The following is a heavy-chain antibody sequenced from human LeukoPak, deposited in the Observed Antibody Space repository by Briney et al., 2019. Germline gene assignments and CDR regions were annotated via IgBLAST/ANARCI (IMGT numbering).Heavy chain of an antibody. CDR1: GFTFSSYS. J-gene: IGHJ5*02. CDR3: ARDVGRWELLPGTFDP. V-gene: IGHV3-21*01. D-gene: IGHD1-26*01. Sequence: PGGSLRLSCAASGFTFSSYSMNWVRQAPGKGLEWVSSISSSSSYIYYADSVKGRFTISRDNAKNSLYLQTNSLRAEDTAVYYCARDVGRWELLPGTFDPWGQGTLVTVSS. CDR2: ISSSSSYI.